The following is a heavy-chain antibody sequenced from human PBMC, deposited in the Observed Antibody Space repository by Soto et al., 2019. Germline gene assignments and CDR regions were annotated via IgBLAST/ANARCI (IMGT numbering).Heavy chain of an antibody. Sequence: GVLRLSCAASGFTFRDYYMSWIRQAPGKGVEWVSYISSSGSTIYYADSVKGRFTISRDNAKNSLYLQMNSLRAEDTAVYYCARGQYYYDSSGYPGAFDIWGQGTMVTVSS. J-gene: IGHJ3*02. CDR1: GFTFRDYY. D-gene: IGHD3-22*01. CDR3: ARGQYYYDSSGYPGAFDI. CDR2: ISSSGSTI. V-gene: IGHV3-11*01.